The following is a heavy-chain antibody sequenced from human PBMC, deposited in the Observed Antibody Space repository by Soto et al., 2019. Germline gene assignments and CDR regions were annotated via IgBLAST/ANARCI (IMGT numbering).Heavy chain of an antibody. CDR3: AKDFVSRNVLYDPFDI. CDR1: GFTFRDYA. CDR2: IGGAGSNI. J-gene: IGHJ3*02. V-gene: IGHV3-23*01. Sequence: EVQLLESGGGLVQPGGSLRLSCAASGFTFRDYAMTWVRQAPGKGLEWVSVIGGAGSNIYYADSVEGRFTGSRDDSKNTLYLRMDSQKVEDTAVYYCAKDFVSRNVLYDPFDIWCPETIVTVSS. D-gene: IGHD2-8*01.